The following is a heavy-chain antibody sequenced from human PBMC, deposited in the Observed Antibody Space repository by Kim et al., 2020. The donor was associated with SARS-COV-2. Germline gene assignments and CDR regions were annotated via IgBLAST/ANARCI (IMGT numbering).Heavy chain of an antibody. CDR1: GFTFTSSA. D-gene: IGHD3-22*01. CDR2: IVVGSGNT. V-gene: IGHV1-58*01. Sequence: SVKVSCKASGFTFTSSAVQWVRQARGQRLEWIGWIVVGSGNTNYAQKFQERVTITRDMSTSTAYMELSSLRSEDTAVYYCAASTTYYDSSGYYSGYYGMEVWGQGTTVTVSS. J-gene: IGHJ6*02. CDR3: AASTTYYDSSGYYSGYYGMEV.